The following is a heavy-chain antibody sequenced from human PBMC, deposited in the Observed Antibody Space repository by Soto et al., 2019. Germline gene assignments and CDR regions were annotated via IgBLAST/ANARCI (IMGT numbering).Heavy chain of an antibody. D-gene: IGHD3-16*02. J-gene: IGHJ4*02. CDR3: ARGGIYSYPY. CDR2: INPNSGET. CDR1: GYTFIGYS. Sequence: ASVKVSCKASGYTFIGYSIHWVRQAPGQGLEWMGRINPNSGETNFAQTFRGRVTMTTDTSISTAFMELSRLTSDDTAVYYCARGGIYSYPYRGQGTVVTVSS. V-gene: IGHV1-2*02.